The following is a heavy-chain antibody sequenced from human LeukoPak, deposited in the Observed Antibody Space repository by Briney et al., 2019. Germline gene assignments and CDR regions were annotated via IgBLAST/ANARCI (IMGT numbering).Heavy chain of an antibody. J-gene: IGHJ3*02. D-gene: IGHD5-18*01. CDR3: AARGYSYGRDAFDI. CDR1: GYTFTSYG. V-gene: IGHV1-18*01. Sequence: ASVKVSCKASGYTFTSYGISWVRQAPGQGLEWMGWISAYNGNTNYAQKLQGRVTMTTDTSTSTAYMELRSLRSDDTAMYYCAARGYSYGRDAFDIWGQGTMVTVSS. CDR2: ISAYNGNT.